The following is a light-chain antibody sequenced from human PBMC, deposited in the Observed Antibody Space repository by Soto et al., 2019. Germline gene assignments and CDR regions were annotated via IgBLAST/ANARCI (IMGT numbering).Light chain of an antibody. V-gene: IGLV2-8*01. CDR2: DVY. CDR1: ISDIGSYNY. CDR3: SSYAGSASWV. J-gene: IGLJ3*02. Sequence: QSVLTQPPSASGSPGQSVTISCTGTISDIGSYNYVSWYQQSPGKAPKLMIYDVYKRPSGVPDRFSGSKSGNTASLTVSGLQSEDEADYYCSSYAGSASWVFGGGTQLTVL.